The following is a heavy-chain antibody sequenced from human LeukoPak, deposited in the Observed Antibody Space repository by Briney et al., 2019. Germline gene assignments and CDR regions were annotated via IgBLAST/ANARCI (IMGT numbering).Heavy chain of an antibody. V-gene: IGHV3-23*01. CDR3: AKEAVPGLWYFHS. J-gene: IGHJ4*02. Sequence: TGRSLRLSCAASGFTFSSNAMSWVRQAPGKGLEWVSGISGSGGGTYYADSVKGRFTISRDNSKNTLYLQMSSLRVDDAAVYYCAKEAVPGLWYFHSWGQGTLVTVSS. D-gene: IGHD6-19*01. CDR1: GFTFSSNA. CDR2: ISGSGGGT.